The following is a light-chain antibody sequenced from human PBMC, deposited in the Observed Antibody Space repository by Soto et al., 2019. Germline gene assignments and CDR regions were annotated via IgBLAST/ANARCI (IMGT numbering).Light chain of an antibody. CDR2: QVN. J-gene: IGLJ1*01. V-gene: IGLV2-8*01. CDR3: SSFAGSYSPYV. CDR1: SSDIGVYDF. Sequence: QSVLTQPPSASGSPGQSVTISCTGTSSDIGVYDFVSWYRQHPGKAPKVIIYQVNKRPSGVPDRFSGSKSGNTASLTVSGLRPEDEADYFCSSFAGSYSPYVFGTGTKLTVL.